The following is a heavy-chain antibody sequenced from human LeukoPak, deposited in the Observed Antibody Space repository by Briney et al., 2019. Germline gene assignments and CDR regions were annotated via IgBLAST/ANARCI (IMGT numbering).Heavy chain of an antibody. J-gene: IGHJ4*02. Sequence: GASVKVSCKASGYTFTGYYMHWVRQAPGQGLEWMGWINPNSGGTNYAQKFQGRVTMTRDTSISTAYMELSRLRSDDTAVYYCARASEWELRELDYWGQGTLVTVSS. CDR1: GYTFTGYY. D-gene: IGHD1-26*01. CDR2: INPNSGGT. CDR3: ARASEWELRELDY. V-gene: IGHV1-2*02.